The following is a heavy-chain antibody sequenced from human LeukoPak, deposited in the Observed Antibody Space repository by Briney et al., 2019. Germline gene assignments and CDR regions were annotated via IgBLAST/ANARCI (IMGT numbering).Heavy chain of an antibody. V-gene: IGHV3-23*01. Sequence: GGSLRLSCAASGFTFSNYAMMWVRQAPGTGLQWVSTITGYGATFYADSVRGRFTIFRDTSMNTLFLQMNSLGAEDTAVCYCAKGAAAGKVDWFDPWGQGTLVTVSS. CDR3: AKGAAAGKVDWFDP. D-gene: IGHD6-13*01. J-gene: IGHJ5*02. CDR1: GFTFSNYA. CDR2: ITGYGAT.